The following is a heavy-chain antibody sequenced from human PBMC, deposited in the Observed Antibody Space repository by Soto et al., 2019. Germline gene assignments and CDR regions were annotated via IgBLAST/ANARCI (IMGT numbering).Heavy chain of an antibody. V-gene: IGHV1-18*01. Sequence: QVQLVQSGAEVKKPGASVKVSCKASGYTFTSYGISWVRQAPGQGLEWMGWISAYNGNTNYAQKLQGRVTMTTDTATSTAYMELRSLRSDDTAVYYCARDRRVQGIYYYGMDVWVQGTTVTVSS. CDR1: GYTFTSYG. CDR2: ISAYNGNT. CDR3: ARDRRVQGIYYYGMDV. J-gene: IGHJ6*02.